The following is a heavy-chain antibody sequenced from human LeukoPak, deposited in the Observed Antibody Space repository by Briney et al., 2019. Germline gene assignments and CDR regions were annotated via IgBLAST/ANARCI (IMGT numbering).Heavy chain of an antibody. CDR1: GFTFSSYS. J-gene: IGHJ6*02. CDR3: ARVGVRDHYYYYYGMDV. Sequence: GSLRLSCAASGFTFSSYSMNWVRQAPGKGLEWIGEINHSGSTNYNPSLKSRVTISVDTSKNQFSLKLSSVTAADTAVYYCARVGVRDHYYYYYGMDVWGQGTTVTVSS. CDR2: INHSGST. D-gene: IGHD3-16*01. V-gene: IGHV4-34*01.